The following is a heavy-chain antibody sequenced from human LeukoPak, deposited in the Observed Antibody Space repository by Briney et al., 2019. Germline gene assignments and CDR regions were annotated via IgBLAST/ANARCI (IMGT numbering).Heavy chain of an antibody. Sequence: GGSLRLSCAASRFTFSNYWMSWVRQAPGKGLEWVSAISGSGGSTYYADSVKGRFTISRDNSKNTLYLQMNSLRAEDTAVYYCAKDRAITMIVVVTPFDYWGQGTLVTVSS. D-gene: IGHD3-22*01. CDR2: ISGSGGST. V-gene: IGHV3-23*01. CDR3: AKDRAITMIVVVTPFDY. CDR1: RFTFSNYW. J-gene: IGHJ4*02.